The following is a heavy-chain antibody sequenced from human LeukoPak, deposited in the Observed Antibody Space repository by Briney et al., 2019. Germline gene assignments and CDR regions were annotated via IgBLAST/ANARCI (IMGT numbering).Heavy chain of an antibody. Sequence: TGGSLRLSCAASGFTFDDYGMSWVRQAPGKGLEWVSGINWNGGSTGYADSVKGRFTISRDNAKNSLYLQMNSLRAEDTALYYCAREFPNYYDSSPDAFDIWGQGTMVTVSS. V-gene: IGHV3-20*04. J-gene: IGHJ3*02. CDR1: GFTFDDYG. D-gene: IGHD3-22*01. CDR3: AREFPNYYDSSPDAFDI. CDR2: INWNGGST.